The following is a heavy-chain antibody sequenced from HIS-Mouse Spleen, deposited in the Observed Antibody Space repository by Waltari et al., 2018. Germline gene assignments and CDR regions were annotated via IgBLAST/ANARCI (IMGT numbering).Heavy chain of an antibody. CDR3: ARGGLVAATLDAFDI. CDR2: IYSGGST. D-gene: IGHD2-15*01. J-gene: IGHJ3*02. Sequence: EVQLVESGGGLIQPGGSLRLSCAAPGFTVSSNYMTWAPQAPGKGLEWVSVIYSGGSTYYADSVKGRFTISRDNSKNTLYLQMNSLRAEDTAVYYCARGGLVAATLDAFDIWGQGTMVTVSS. V-gene: IGHV3-53*01. CDR1: GFTVSSNY.